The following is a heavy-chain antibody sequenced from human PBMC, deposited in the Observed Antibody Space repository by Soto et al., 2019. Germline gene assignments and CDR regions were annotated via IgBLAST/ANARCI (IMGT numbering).Heavy chain of an antibody. J-gene: IGHJ6*02. CDR2: IYSGGST. Sequence: PGGSLRLSCAASGFTFSSYGMSWVRQAPGKGLEWVSVIYSGGSTYYADSVKGRFSISRDNSKNTLYLQMNSLRAEDTAVYYCARDMVRGMDVWGQGTTVTVSS. V-gene: IGHV3-66*01. CDR3: ARDMVRGMDV. CDR1: GFTFSSYG. D-gene: IGHD3-10*01.